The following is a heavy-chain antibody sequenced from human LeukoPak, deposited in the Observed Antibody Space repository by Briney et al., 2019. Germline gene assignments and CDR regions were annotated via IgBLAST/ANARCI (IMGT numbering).Heavy chain of an antibody. Sequence: SETLSLTCTVSGGSISSYYWSWVRQPPGKGLEWIGYVYYSGSTNYNPSLKRRVTISIDTSKHQFSLNLTSVTAADTAVYYCATSRGYSSGWAFDYWGQGTLVTVSS. CDR1: GGSISSYY. J-gene: IGHJ4*02. CDR3: ATSRGYSSGWAFDY. D-gene: IGHD6-19*01. V-gene: IGHV4-59*01. CDR2: VYYSGST.